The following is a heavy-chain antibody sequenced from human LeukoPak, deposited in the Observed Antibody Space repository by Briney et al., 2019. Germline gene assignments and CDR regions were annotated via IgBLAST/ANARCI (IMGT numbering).Heavy chain of an antibody. CDR3: ARHRGYTYGRTFDY. V-gene: IGHV4-61*09. Sequence: SETLSLTCSVSGGSISNGHYFWNWIRQTAGKGLEWIGYIYSRGRSSYNPSLRSRVTISVDTSKNQFSLKLTSVTAADTAFYFCARHRGYTYGRTFDYWGQGTLVTVSS. CDR1: GGSISNGHYF. D-gene: IGHD5-18*01. J-gene: IGHJ4*02. CDR2: IYSRGRS.